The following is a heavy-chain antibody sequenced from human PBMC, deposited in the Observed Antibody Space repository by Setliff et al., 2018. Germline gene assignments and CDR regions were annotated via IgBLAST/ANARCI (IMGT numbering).Heavy chain of an antibody. CDR1: GGTFTYYY. Sequence: PSETLSLTCAASGGTFTYYYWTWIRQSPAKGLEWIGEITHTGTTGSTKYNPSLKGRVTMSIDTSKNQFSLMVTSVTAADTAVYYCARGRNVASRLLDSWGQGTPVTVSS. CDR2: ITHTGTTGST. J-gene: IGHJ4*02. V-gene: IGHV4-34*01. D-gene: IGHD6-6*01. CDR3: ARGRNVASRLLDS.